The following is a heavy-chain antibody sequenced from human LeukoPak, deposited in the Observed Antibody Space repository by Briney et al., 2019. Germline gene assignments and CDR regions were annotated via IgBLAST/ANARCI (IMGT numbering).Heavy chain of an antibody. CDR1: GFTFKNYA. V-gene: IGHV3-43*02. CDR2: ISGDGGVT. Sequence: GGSLRLSCAASGFTFKNYAMHWIRQAPGKGLEWVALISGDGGVTDYADSVKGRFTISRDNAKNTLYLQMNSLRAEDTALYYCSRDRRTWFDPWGQGTLVTVSS. CDR3: SRDRRTWFDP. J-gene: IGHJ5*02.